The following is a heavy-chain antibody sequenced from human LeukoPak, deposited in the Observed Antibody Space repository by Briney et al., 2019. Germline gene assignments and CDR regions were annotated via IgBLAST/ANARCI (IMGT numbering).Heavy chain of an antibody. D-gene: IGHD3-22*01. Sequence: GGSLRLSCAASGFTFTNYWMSWVRQAPGKGLEWVAVISYDGSNKYYADSVKGRFTISRDNSKNTLYLQMNSLRAEDTAVYYCARVPSYYDSSGYFDYWGQGTLVTVSS. CDR1: GFTFTNYW. J-gene: IGHJ4*02. CDR2: ISYDGSNK. CDR3: ARVPSYYDSSGYFDY. V-gene: IGHV3-30*03.